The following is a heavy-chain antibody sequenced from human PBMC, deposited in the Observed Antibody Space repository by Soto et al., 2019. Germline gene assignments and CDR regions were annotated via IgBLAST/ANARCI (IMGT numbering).Heavy chain of an antibody. V-gene: IGHV2-26*01. J-gene: IGHJ5*02. CDR1: GLSITDSEMG. CDR2: IDSSGEK. CDR3: ARRHLAVAVSPWFDP. Sequence: QVTLKESGPVLVKPTETLTLRCTVSGLSITDSEMGVSWIRQPPGQPLEWLAHIDSSGEKSYRTFLKSRRAISKHTSKSQIVLTMTNMDPAATATYYCARRHLAVAVSPWFDPWGQGIPVTVSS. D-gene: IGHD6-19*01.